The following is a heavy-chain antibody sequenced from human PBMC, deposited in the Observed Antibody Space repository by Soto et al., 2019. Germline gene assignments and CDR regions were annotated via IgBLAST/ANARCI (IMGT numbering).Heavy chain of an antibody. CDR3: ARGTAVMVRLAP. Sequence: QVQLQQWGAGRLKPSETLSLTCAVYGGSFSGYYWNWIRQPPGKGLEWIGEINHSGSTNYNPSLKSRVTISVDTSKNQFSLKLSSVTAADTAVYYCARGTAVMVRLAPWGQGTLVTVSS. V-gene: IGHV4-34*01. CDR2: INHSGST. J-gene: IGHJ5*02. D-gene: IGHD3-10*01. CDR1: GGSFSGYY.